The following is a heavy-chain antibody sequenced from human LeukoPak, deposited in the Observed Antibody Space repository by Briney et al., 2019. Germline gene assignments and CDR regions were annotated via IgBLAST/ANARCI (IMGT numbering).Heavy chain of an antibody. J-gene: IGHJ6*03. Sequence: PSETLSPTCTVSGYSISSGYYWGWIRQPPGKELEGIGSIYHSGSTYYNPSLKSRVTISVDTSKNQFSLKLSSVTAADTAVYYCARWGPVERSYYYYYYMDVWGKGTTVTISS. V-gene: IGHV4-38-2*02. CDR1: GYSISSGYY. CDR2: IYHSGST. CDR3: ARWGPVERSYYYYYYMDV. D-gene: IGHD1-1*01.